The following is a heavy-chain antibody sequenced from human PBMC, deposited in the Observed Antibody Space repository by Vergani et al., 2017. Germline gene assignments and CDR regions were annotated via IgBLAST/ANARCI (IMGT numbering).Heavy chain of an antibody. Sequence: QVQLVQSGAEVKKPGASVKVSCKVSGYTLTELSMHWVRQAPGKGLEWMGGFDPEDGETIYAQKFQGRVTITEDTSTDTAYMELSSLRSEDTAVYYCATDIPLARYGSGRPYYGMDVWGQGTTVTVSS. D-gene: IGHD3-10*01. CDR3: ATDIPLARYGSGRPYYGMDV. CDR2: FDPEDGET. CDR1: GYTLTELS. V-gene: IGHV1-24*01. J-gene: IGHJ6*02.